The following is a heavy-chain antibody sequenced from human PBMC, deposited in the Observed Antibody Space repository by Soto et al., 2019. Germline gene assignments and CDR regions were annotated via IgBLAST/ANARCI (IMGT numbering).Heavy chain of an antibody. CDR1: GFMFEDFA. J-gene: IGHJ1*01. V-gene: IGHV3-9*01. Sequence: GGSLRLSCTVSGFMFEDFAMHWVRQAPGQGLEWVSGINWNGVNKGYAESVLGRFTISRDNAKKSLYLDMNYLRPEDTALYFCANDVDRLGELWGYFQSWGQGTMVTVYS. CDR3: ANDVDRLGELWGYFQS. CDR2: INWNGVNK. D-gene: IGHD3-16*01.